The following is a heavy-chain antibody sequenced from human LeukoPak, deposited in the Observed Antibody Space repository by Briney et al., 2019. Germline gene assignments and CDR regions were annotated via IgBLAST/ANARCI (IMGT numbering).Heavy chain of an antibody. Sequence: GGSLRLSCAASGFTFSDYYMSWIRQAPGKGLEWVSYISSSGSTIYYADSVKGRFTISGDNAKNSLYLQMNSLRAEDTAVYYCARAASGTTGPYYYYYYMDVWGKGTTVTVSS. CDR1: GFTFSDYY. CDR2: ISSSGSTI. J-gene: IGHJ6*03. V-gene: IGHV3-11*04. D-gene: IGHD1-1*01. CDR3: ARAASGTTGPYYYYYYMDV.